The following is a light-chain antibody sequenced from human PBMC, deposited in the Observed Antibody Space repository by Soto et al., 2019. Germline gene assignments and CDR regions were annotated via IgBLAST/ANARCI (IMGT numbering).Light chain of an antibody. CDR3: SSYTSSGTL. J-gene: IGLJ1*01. V-gene: IGLV2-14*01. CDR2: DVT. Sequence: QSVLTQPASVSGFPGQSITISCTGTSGDVGGYKYVCWYQQHPGKAPKVMIYDVTNRPSGVSNCFSGSKSGNTASLTISGLQADDGADYYCSSYTSSGTLFGTGTKVTVL. CDR1: SGDVGGYKY.